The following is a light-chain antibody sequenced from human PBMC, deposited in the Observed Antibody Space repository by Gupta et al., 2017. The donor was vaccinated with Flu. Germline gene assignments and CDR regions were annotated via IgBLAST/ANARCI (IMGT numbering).Light chain of an antibody. Sequence: VTISCSGSTSNIGNNYVSWYQQLPGTAPKLLIYEIHKRPSGIPDRFSGSKSGTSATLDITGLQTADEANYFCEAWDNDLSVVLFGGGTKV. CDR1: TSNIGNNY. V-gene: IGLV1-51*02. CDR3: EAWDNDLSVVL. CDR2: EIH. J-gene: IGLJ3*02.